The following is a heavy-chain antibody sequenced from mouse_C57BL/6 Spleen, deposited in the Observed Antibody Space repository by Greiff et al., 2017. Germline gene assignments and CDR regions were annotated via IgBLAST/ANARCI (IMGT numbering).Heavy chain of an antibody. J-gene: IGHJ3*01. Sequence: EVKLMESGPGLVKPSQTVFLTCTVTGISITTGNYRWSWIRQFPGNKLEWIGYIYYSGTITSNPSLTSRTTITRDTPKNQFFLEMNSLTAEDTATYYCARDRRGDGSSSAWFAYWGQGTLVTVSA. CDR1: GISITTGNYR. CDR3: ARDRRGDGSSSAWFAY. V-gene: IGHV3-5*01. CDR2: IYYSGTI. D-gene: IGHD1-1*01.